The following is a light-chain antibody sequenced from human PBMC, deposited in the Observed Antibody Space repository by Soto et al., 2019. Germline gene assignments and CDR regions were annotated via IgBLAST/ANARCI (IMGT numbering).Light chain of an antibody. CDR1: QNIFTY. CDR3: QHYTLYSAS. J-gene: IGKJ1*01. V-gene: IGKV1-5*01. Sequence: DIHMTQSPSTLSASVGDRVTISCRASQNIFTYLGWYQQKPGKAPKLLIFDASTLQSGVPPRFSGSGSGTEFTLTISSLQPDDFATYYCQHYTLYSASFGPGTKV. CDR2: DAS.